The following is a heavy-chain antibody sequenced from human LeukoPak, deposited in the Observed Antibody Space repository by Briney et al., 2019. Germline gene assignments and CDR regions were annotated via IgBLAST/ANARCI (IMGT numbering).Heavy chain of an antibody. CDR2: ISSSSSYI. D-gene: IGHD6-13*01. CDR3: ARGKRQLVPFDY. Sequence: PGGSLRLSCAASGFTFSTYSMNWVRQAPGKGLEWVSSISSSSSYIYYADSVKGRFTISRDNAKNSLYQQMNSLRAEDTAVYYCARGKRQLVPFDYWGQGTLVTVSS. V-gene: IGHV3-21*01. CDR1: GFTFSTYS. J-gene: IGHJ4*02.